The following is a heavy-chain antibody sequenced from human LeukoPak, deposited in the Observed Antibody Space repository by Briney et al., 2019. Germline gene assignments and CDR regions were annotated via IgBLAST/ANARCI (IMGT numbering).Heavy chain of an antibody. Sequence: ASVKVSCKASGGTFSSYAISWVRQAPGQGLEWMGGIIPIFGTANYAQKFQGSVTITADKSTSTAYMELSSLRSDDTAVYYCARDPSGGYVPYFDYWGQGTLVTVSS. CDR3: ARDPSGGYVPYFDY. CDR2: IIPIFGTA. D-gene: IGHD3-16*01. CDR1: GGTFSSYA. J-gene: IGHJ4*02. V-gene: IGHV1-69*06.